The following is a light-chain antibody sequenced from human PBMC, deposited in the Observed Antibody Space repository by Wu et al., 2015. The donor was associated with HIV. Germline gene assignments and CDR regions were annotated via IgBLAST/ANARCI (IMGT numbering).Light chain of an antibody. CDR1: QDVSSRY. V-gene: IGKV3-20*01. CDR2: GAS. J-gene: IGKJ2*03. CDR3: QQTGTSPYS. Sequence: EIVLTQSPGTLSLSPGERATLSCRASQDVSSRYLAWYRQKPGQAPRLLIFGASTRATGIPDRFSGSGPGPDFTLTISRVEPEDFAVYYCQQTGTSPYSFGQGTRLEIK.